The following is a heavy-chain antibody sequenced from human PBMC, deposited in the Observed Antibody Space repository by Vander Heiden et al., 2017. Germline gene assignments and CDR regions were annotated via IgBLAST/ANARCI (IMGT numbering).Heavy chain of an antibody. V-gene: IGHV3-7*01. Sequence: VQLVESGGGLVQPGGSLRPSCAASGFTFNIHWMGWVRQAPGKGLEWVANIKQDGSEKYYVDSVKGRFTISRDNAKNSLYLQMNSLRAEDTAVYYCTREGSGWLDYWGQGALVTVSS. J-gene: IGHJ4*02. CDR1: GFTFNIHW. CDR3: TREGSGWLDY. D-gene: IGHD6-19*01. CDR2: IKQDGSEK.